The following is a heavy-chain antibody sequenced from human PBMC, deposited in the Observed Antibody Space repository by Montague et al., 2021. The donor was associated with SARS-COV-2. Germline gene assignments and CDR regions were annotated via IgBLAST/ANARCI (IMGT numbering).Heavy chain of an antibody. CDR3: ATRYYSDTRASNGVY. D-gene: IGHD2-8*01. CDR2: VYHSGST. J-gene: IGHJ4*02. CDR1: CGAIRGSNG. Sequence: SETLSLTCSSSCGAIRGSNGRGWVRQPPGKGLRWIGEVYHSGSTNYDPSFKSRVTISADKSTNQFSLRLTSVTAADTAVFYCATRYYSDTRASNGVYWGQGALVTVSS. V-gene: IGHV4-4*02.